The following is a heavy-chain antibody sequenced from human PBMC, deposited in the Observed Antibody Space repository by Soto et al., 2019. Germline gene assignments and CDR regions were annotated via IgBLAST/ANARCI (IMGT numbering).Heavy chain of an antibody. J-gene: IGHJ6*03. CDR2: ISYDGSNK. V-gene: IGHV3-30*18. CDR1: GFTFRRYG. D-gene: IGHD4-4*01. Sequence: QVQLVESGGGVVQPGRSLRLSCAASGFTFRRYGMHWVRQAPGKGLEWVAVISYDGSNKYYADSVKGRFTISRDNSKNALYLQSNSLRVADTAVYYCEKYPKDYTNYVGRNDYYMDVWGKGTTVTVS. CDR3: EKYPKDYTNYVGRNDYYMDV.